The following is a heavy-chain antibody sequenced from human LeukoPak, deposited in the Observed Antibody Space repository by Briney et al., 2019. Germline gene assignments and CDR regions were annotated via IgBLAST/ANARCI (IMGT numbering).Heavy chain of an antibody. J-gene: IGHJ4*02. Sequence: GGSLRLSCTASGVTFSDCSMNWVRQAPGKGLEWLSYISSSSTTIYYADSVKGRFTISRGDAKNSLYLQMNSLRAEDTAVYYCARNLNTADDYWGQGILVTVSS. V-gene: IGHV3-48*01. CDR1: GVTFSDCS. CDR3: ARNLNTADDY. CDR2: ISSSSTTI. D-gene: IGHD5-18*01.